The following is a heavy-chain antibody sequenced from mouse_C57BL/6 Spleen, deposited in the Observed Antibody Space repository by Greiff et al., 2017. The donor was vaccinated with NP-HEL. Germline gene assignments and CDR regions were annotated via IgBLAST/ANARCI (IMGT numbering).Heavy chain of an antibody. J-gene: IGHJ2*01. CDR2: IDPSDSET. V-gene: IGHV1-52*01. Sequence: QVQLQQPGAELVRPGSSVKLSCKASGYTFTSYWMHWVKQRPIQGLEWIGNIDPSDSETHYNQKFKDKATLTVEKSSSTAYMQLSSLTSEDSAVYYCAREEGNGGFFDYWGQGTTLTVSS. D-gene: IGHD2-1*01. CDR1: GYTFTSYW. CDR3: AREEGNGGFFDY.